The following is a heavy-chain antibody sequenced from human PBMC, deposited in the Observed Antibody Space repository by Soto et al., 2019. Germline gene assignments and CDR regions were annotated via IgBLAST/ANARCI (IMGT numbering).Heavy chain of an antibody. V-gene: IGHV3-23*01. D-gene: IGHD2-8*02. CDR3: ARKTLPGHYYYYGMDV. CDR2: ISGSGGST. J-gene: IGHJ6*04. CDR1: GFTFSSYA. Sequence: PGGSLRLSCAASGFTFSSYAMSWVRQAPGKGLEWVSAISGSGGSTYYADSVKGRFTISRDNSKNTLYLQMNSLRAEDTAVYYCARKTLPGHYYYYGMDVWGKGTTVTVSS.